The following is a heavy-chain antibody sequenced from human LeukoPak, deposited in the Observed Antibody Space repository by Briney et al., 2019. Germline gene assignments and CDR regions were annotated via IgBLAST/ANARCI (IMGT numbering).Heavy chain of an antibody. CDR1: GYTFTGYY. CDR2: INPNSGGP. Sequence: ASVKVSCKASGYTFTGYYMHWVRQAPGQGLEWMGRINPNSGGPNYAQKFQGRVTMTRDTSISTAYMELSRLRSDDTAVYYCARDPRIAVAGKYFDYWGQGTLVTVSS. D-gene: IGHD6-19*01. V-gene: IGHV1-2*06. J-gene: IGHJ4*02. CDR3: ARDPRIAVAGKYFDY.